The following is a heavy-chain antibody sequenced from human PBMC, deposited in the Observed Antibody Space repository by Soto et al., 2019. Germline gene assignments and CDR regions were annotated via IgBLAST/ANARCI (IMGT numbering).Heavy chain of an antibody. CDR2: IKSKTDGGTT. Sequence: PGGSLRLSCAASGFTFSNAWMKWVRKDPGKGLEWVGRIKSKTDGGTTDYAAPVKGRFTISRDDSKNTLYLQMNSLKTEDTAVYYCTTDRGIVSPDAFDIWGQGTMVTVSS. V-gene: IGHV3-15*07. CDR1: GFTFSNAW. D-gene: IGHD3-10*01. J-gene: IGHJ3*02. CDR3: TTDRGIVSPDAFDI.